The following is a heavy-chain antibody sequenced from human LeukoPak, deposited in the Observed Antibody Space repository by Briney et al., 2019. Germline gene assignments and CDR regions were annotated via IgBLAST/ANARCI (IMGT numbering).Heavy chain of an antibody. CDR1: GFTFSSYS. CDR3: ARDRGFGDPYYYYMDV. CDR2: ISSSSSYI. J-gene: IGHJ6*03. D-gene: IGHD3-10*01. Sequence: GGSLRLSCAASGFTFSSYSMNWVRQAPGKGLEWVSFISSSSSYIYYADSVKGRFTISRDNAKNSLYLQMNSLRAEDTAVYYCARDRGFGDPYYYYMDVWGKGTTVTVSS. V-gene: IGHV3-21*01.